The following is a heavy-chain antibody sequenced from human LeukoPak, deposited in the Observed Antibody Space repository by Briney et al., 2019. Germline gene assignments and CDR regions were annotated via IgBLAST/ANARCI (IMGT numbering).Heavy chain of an antibody. CDR1: GFTLSSYR. Sequence: GGSLRLSCAASGFTLSSYRMSWVRQAPGKGLEWVANIKQDGSEKYYVDSVKGRLTISRDNAKNSLYLQMNSLRAEDTAVYYCARRGYDEWFDPWGQGTLVTVSS. J-gene: IGHJ5*02. D-gene: IGHD5-12*01. CDR3: ARRGYDEWFDP. V-gene: IGHV3-7*01. CDR2: IKQDGSEK.